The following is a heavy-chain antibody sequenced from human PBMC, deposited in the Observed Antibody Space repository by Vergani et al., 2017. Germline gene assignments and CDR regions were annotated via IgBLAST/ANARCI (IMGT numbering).Heavy chain of an antibody. CDR3: ARNSRVGATFFYYYYYMDV. J-gene: IGHJ6*03. CDR1: GGTFSSYA. D-gene: IGHD1-26*01. Sequence: QVQLVQSGAEVKKPGSSVKVSCKASGGTFSSYAISWVRQAPGQGLEWMGGIIPIFGTAKYAQKFQGRVTITADESTSTAYMELSSLRSEDTAVYYCARNSRVGATFFYYYYYMDVWGKGTTVTVSS. V-gene: IGHV1-69*01. CDR2: IIPIFGTA.